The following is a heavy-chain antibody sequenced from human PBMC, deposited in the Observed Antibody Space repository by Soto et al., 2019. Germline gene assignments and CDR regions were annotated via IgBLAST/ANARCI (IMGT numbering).Heavy chain of an antibody. Sequence: EVQLLESGGGLVQPGGSLRLSCAASGFTFSNYAMSWVRQAPGKGLEWVSGISGSGGRTFYADSVKGRFTISRDNSKNTLYLQMNSLRVDDTAVYYCAMTWRGVVLYYEVDYWGHGTLVTVSS. CDR3: AMTWRGVVLYYEVDY. J-gene: IGHJ4*01. D-gene: IGHD3-3*01. CDR2: ISGSGGRT. CDR1: GFTFSNYA. V-gene: IGHV3-23*01.